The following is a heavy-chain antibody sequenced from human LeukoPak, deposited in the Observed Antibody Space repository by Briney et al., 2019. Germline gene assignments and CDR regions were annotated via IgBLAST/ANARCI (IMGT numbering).Heavy chain of an antibody. CDR1: GFTFSSYS. CDR2: ISSSSSTI. CDR3: ARDRSNLGYSSSWYDY. J-gene: IGHJ4*02. D-gene: IGHD6-13*01. V-gene: IGHV3-48*04. Sequence: GGSLRLSCAASGFTFSSYSMNWVRQAPGKGLEWVSYISSSSSTIYYADSVKGRFTISRDNAKNPLYLQMNSLRAEDTAVYYCARDRSNLGYSSSWYDYWGQGTLVTVSS.